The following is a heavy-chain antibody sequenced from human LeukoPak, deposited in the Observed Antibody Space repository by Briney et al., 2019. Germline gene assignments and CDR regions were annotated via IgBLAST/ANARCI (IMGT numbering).Heavy chain of an antibody. J-gene: IGHJ6*03. CDR3: ARAPSFLIDASPYYYLYV. Sequence: PGGSLRLSCAASGFTPMDYYMTWIRQAPGKGLEWVSFISGSGSTIYYADSVKGRFAISMDNAKNSLSLQMNSLRTEDTAVYYCARAPSFLIDASPYYYLYVWGKGTMVTVSS. D-gene: IGHD2-15*01. CDR2: ISGSGSTI. V-gene: IGHV3-11*04. CDR1: GFTPMDYY.